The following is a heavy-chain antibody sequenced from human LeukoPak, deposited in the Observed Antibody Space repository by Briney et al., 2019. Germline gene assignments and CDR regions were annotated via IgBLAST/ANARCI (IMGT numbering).Heavy chain of an antibody. D-gene: IGHD6-19*01. CDR1: GGSMRSYF. CDR2: MYYSGKT. Sequence: PSETLSLTCTVSGGSMRSYFWSWIRPPPGKGLEWIAYMYYSGKTDYNPSLQSRVTISVDTSKNQFSLNLRSVTASDTAVYYCARREGSSGRGFDYWGQGTLVTVSS. J-gene: IGHJ4*02. V-gene: IGHV4-59*08. CDR3: ARREGSSGRGFDY.